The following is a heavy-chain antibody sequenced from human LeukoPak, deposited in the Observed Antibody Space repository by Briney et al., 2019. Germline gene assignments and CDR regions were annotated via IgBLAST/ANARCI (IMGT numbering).Heavy chain of an antibody. Sequence: ASVKVSCEASGYTFSDYYIHWVRQAPGQGLEWMGWINPNSGGTNYAQKFQGRVIMTRDTSISTAYMELSRLGSDDTAVYYCARGGSTDSIHSCGGNCYFLDYWGQGTLVTVSS. CDR3: ARGGSTDSIHSCGGNCYFLDY. CDR2: INPNSGGT. CDR1: GYTFSDYY. V-gene: IGHV1-2*02. D-gene: IGHD2-21*02. J-gene: IGHJ4*02.